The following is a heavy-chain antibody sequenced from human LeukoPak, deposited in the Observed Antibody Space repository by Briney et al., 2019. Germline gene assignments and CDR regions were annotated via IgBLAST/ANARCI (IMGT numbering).Heavy chain of an antibody. D-gene: IGHD6-19*01. Sequence: TSETLSLTCTVSGGSISSYYWSWIRQPAGKGLEWIGRIYTSGSTNYNPSLKSRVTMSVDTSKNQFSLKLSSVTAAVTAVYYCARIGYSSGWYKAVHYYYYMDVWGKGTTVTVSS. V-gene: IGHV4-4*07. CDR2: IYTSGST. CDR1: GGSISSYY. J-gene: IGHJ6*03. CDR3: ARIGYSSGWYKAVHYYYYMDV.